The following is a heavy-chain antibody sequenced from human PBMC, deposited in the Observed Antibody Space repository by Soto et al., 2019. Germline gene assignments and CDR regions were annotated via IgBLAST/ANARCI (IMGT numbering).Heavy chain of an antibody. V-gene: IGHV3-23*01. D-gene: IGHD3-22*01. Sequence: GGPLRLSCAASGFTFSSYDMSWVRQAPGKGLEWVSSVATNGYPYYRDSIKGRFTISRDNSRNTFYLQMNSLRAEDTAVYYCADPGSGYSWGQGTLVTVSS. J-gene: IGHJ5*02. CDR3: ADPGSGYS. CDR2: VATNGYP. CDR1: GFTFSSYD.